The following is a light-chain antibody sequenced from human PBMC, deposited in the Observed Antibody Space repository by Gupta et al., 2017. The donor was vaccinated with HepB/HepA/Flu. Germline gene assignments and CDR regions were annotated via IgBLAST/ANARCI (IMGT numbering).Light chain of an antibody. J-gene: IGLJ2*01. V-gene: IGLV4-69*01. CDR2: VNSDGSH. Sequence: VLTQSPSASASLGASVRLTCTLSSVHSRYAIAWLQQQPDKGPRDLMTVNSDGSHTKGDGIPDRFSGSSCGPERYLAISSRQSEDAAEYVCQSWDTGFQVFGGGTKLTVL. CDR1: SVHSRYA. CDR3: QSWDTGFQV.